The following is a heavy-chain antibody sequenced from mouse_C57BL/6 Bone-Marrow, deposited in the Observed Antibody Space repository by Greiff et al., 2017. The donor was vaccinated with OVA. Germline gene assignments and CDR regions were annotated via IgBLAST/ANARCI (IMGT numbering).Heavy chain of an antibody. CDR1: GYTFTSYG. J-gene: IGHJ3*01. CDR2: IYPRSGNT. V-gene: IGHV1-81*01. CDR3: ANYYGSSYLAWFAY. Sequence: VKLQESGAELARPGASVKLSCKASGYTFTSYGISWVKQRTGQGLEWIGEIYPRSGNTYYNEKFKGKATLTADKSSSTAYMELRSLTSEDSAVYFCANYYGSSYLAWFAYWGQGTLVTVSA. D-gene: IGHD1-1*01.